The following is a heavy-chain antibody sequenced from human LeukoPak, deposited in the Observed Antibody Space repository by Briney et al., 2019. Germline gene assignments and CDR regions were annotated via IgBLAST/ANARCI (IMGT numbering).Heavy chain of an antibody. D-gene: IGHD6-6*01. Sequence: PSETLSLTCTVYGGSISNYYWSWIRQPPGKGLEWIGRINHSGSTNYNPSLKSRVTISVDTSKNQFSLKLSSVTAADTAVYYCARDVRRSSSSSNSYYYYMDVWGKGTAVTVSS. CDR1: GGSISNYY. CDR3: ARDVRRSSSSSNSYYYYMDV. V-gene: IGHV4-34*01. CDR2: INHSGST. J-gene: IGHJ6*03.